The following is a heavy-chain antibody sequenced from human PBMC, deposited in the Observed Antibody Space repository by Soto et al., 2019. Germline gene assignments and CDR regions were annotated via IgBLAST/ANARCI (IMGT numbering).Heavy chain of an antibody. D-gene: IGHD4-17*01. CDR1: GFTFSNAW. V-gene: IGHV3-15*01. CDR3: TTDRPKMTTVDYYYYYGMDV. CDR2: IKSKTDGGTT. Sequence: GESLKISCAASGFTFSNAWMSWVPQAPGKGLEWVGRIKSKTDGGTTDYAAPVKGRFTISRDDSKNTLYLQMNSLKTEDTAVYYCTTDRPKMTTVDYYYYYGMDVWGQGTTVTVSS. J-gene: IGHJ6*02.